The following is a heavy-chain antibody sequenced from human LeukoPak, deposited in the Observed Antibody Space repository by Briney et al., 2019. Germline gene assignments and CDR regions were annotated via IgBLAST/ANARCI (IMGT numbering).Heavy chain of an antibody. D-gene: IGHD3-10*01. CDR1: GYTFDEYG. V-gene: IGHV1-18*01. CDR2: IRVQNGNT. CDR3: ARDYFGLGSYFGTGDY. J-gene: IGHJ4*02. Sequence: ASVKVSCKASGYTFDEYGINWVRQAPGQGLEWMGWIRVQNGNTKYAQNVQGRVTMTTDTSTETAYMELRTLRSDDTAVYYCARDYFGLGSYFGTGDYWGQGTLVTVSS.